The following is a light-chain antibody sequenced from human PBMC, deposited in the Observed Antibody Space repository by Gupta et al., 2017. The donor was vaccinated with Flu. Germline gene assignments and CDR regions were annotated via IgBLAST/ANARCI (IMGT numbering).Light chain of an antibody. CDR2: YAS. CDR1: QSVSTY. CDR3: QQRSNRSPYT. Sequence: EIELTQSPATLSLSPGERATLSCRASQSVSTYLAWYQKKQGQAPRLLIYYASTRTTGIPARMSGGGSSTKYFTLISSIEHADFVVYYCQQRSNRSPYTFGQGTKLEIK. J-gene: IGKJ2*01. V-gene: IGKV3-11*01.